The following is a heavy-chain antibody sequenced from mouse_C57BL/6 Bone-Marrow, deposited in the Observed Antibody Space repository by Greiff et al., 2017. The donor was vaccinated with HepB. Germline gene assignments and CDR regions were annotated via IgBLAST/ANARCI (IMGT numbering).Heavy chain of an antibody. CDR3: ARSHYGSSYWYFDV. CDR1: GYTFTSHW. CDR2: IYPSDSET. V-gene: IGHV1-61*01. Sequence: QVQLQQPGAELVRPGSSVKLSCKASGYTFTSHWMDWVKQRPGQGLEWIGNIYPSDSETHYNQKFKDKATLTVDKSSSTAYMQLSSLTSEDSAVYYCARSHYGSSYWYFDVWGTGTTVTVSS. J-gene: IGHJ1*03. D-gene: IGHD1-1*01.